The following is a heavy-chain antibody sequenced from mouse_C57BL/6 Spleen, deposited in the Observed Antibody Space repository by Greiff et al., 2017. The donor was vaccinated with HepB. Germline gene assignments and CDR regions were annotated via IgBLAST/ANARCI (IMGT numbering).Heavy chain of an antibody. V-gene: IGHV14-3*01. CDR3: APVYYGYDDGFAY. CDR2: IDPANGNT. Sequence: EVQLQQSVAELVRPGASVKLSCTASGFNIKNTYMHWVKQRPEQGLEWIGRIDPANGNTKYAPKFQGKATITADTSSNTAYLQLSSLTSEDTAIYDCAPVYYGYDDGFAYWGQGTLVTVSA. CDR1: GFNIKNTY. D-gene: IGHD2-2*01. J-gene: IGHJ3*01.